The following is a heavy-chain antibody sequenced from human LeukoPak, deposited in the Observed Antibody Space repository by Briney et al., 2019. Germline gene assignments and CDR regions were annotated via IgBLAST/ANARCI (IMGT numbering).Heavy chain of an antibody. CDR1: GFTFSNYW. V-gene: IGHV3-74*01. J-gene: IGHJ6*03. Sequence: GGSLRLSCAASGFTFSNYWMHWVRQAPGKGLVWVSRINTDGSSTNYADSVKGRFTISRDNAKNTVYLQMNSLRAEDTAVYYYANGAFRLYYIDVWGKGTTVTVSS. CDR2: INTDGSST. CDR3: ANGAFRLYYIDV. D-gene: IGHD3-16*01.